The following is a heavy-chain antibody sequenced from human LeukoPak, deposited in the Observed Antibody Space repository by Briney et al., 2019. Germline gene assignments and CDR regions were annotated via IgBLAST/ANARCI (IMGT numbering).Heavy chain of an antibody. CDR3: ARGRLAGSSGWYADY. J-gene: IGHJ4*02. CDR2: INAGNGNT. Sequence: ASVKVSCKASGYTFTSYAMHWVRQAPGQRLEWMGRINAGNGNTKYSQKFQGRVTITRDTSASTAYMELSSLRSEDTAVYYCARGRLAGSSGWYADYWGQGTLVTVSS. V-gene: IGHV1-3*01. D-gene: IGHD6-19*01. CDR1: GYTFTSYA.